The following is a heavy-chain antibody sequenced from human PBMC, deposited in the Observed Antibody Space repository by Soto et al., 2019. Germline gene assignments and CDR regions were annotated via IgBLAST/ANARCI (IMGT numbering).Heavy chain of an antibody. D-gene: IGHD3-10*01. J-gene: IGHJ6*02. V-gene: IGHV3-30*18. Sequence: QVQLVESGGGVVQPGRSLRLSCAASGFMFNTYGMYWVRQAPGKGLEWVAVISYDGSKKYYSDSVKGRFTISRDQSKKTLYLQMNSLRPEDTAVYYCAKDRGGGYGMDVWGQGTTVTVSS. CDR1: GFMFNTYG. CDR2: ISYDGSKK. CDR3: AKDRGGGYGMDV.